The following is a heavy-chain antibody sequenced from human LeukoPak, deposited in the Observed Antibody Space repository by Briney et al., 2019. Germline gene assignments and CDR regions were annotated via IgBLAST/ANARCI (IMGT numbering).Heavy chain of an antibody. V-gene: IGHV1-46*01. J-gene: IGHJ4*02. CDR2: IYPRDGST. CDR1: GYSFTSNY. CDR3: ARDQEAFDY. Sequence: ASVKVSCKASGYSFTSNYIHWVRQAPGQGLEWMGMIYPRDGSTSYAQKFQGRVTVTRDTSTSTVHMELSGLRTEDTAVYYCARDQEAFDYWGQGTLVTVSS.